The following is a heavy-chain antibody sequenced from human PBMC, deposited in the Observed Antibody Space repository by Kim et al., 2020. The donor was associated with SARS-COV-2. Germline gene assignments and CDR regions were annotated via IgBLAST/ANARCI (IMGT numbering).Heavy chain of an antibody. D-gene: IGHD3-16*01. V-gene: IGHV4-34*01. CDR3: ARGDYVWGSYSGDAFDI. J-gene: IGHJ3*02. CDR2: INHSGST. CDR1: GGSFSGYY. Sequence: SETLSLTCAVYGGSFSGYYWSWIRQPPGKGLEWIGEINHSGSTNYNPSLKSRVTISVDTSKNQFSLKLSSVTAADTAVYYCARGDYVWGSYSGDAFDIWGQGTMVTVSS.